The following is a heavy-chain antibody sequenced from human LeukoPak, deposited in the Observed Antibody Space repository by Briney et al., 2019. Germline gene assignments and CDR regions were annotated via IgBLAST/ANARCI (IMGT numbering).Heavy chain of an antibody. CDR3: ARAPLAAAGKNWFDP. V-gene: IGHV1-18*01. J-gene: IGHJ5*02. Sequence: ASVKVSCKASGYTFTNYGFSWVRQAPGQGLEWMGWISAYNGNTDYAQKLQGRVTMTTDTSTSTAYMELRSLRSDDTAVYYCARAPLAAAGKNWFDPWGQGTLVTVSS. D-gene: IGHD6-13*01. CDR2: ISAYNGNT. CDR1: GYTFTNYG.